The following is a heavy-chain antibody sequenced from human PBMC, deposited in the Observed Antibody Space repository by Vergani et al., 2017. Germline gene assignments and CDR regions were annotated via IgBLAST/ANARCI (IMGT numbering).Heavy chain of an antibody. CDR2: INPSGGHT. CDR3: ARGDYGILTGYRY. D-gene: IGHD3-9*01. V-gene: IGHV1-46*03. CDR1: GYTFSNYY. J-gene: IGHJ4*02. Sequence: VQVVKYGAEVKKSGASVKVSCKTSGYTFSNYYMHWVRQAPGQGLEWMGIINPSGGHTNYAQKFQGRVTMTRDTSTSTVYMELSSLRSEDTAIYYCARGDYGILTGYRYWGQGTLVTVSA.